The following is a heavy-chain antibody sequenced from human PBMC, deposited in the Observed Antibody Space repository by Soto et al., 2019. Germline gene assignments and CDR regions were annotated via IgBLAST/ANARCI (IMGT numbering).Heavy chain of an antibody. J-gene: IGHJ4*02. D-gene: IGHD3-22*01. CDR3: ARDYYDSSGYGYFDY. CDR1: GFTFSSYA. CDR2: ISYDGSNK. V-gene: IGHV3-30-3*01. Sequence: GGSLRLSCAASGFTFSSYAMHWVRQAPGKGLEWVAVISYDGSNKYYADSVKGRFTISRDNSKNTLYLQMNSLRAEDTAVYYCARDYYDSSGYGYFDYWGQGTLVTVSS.